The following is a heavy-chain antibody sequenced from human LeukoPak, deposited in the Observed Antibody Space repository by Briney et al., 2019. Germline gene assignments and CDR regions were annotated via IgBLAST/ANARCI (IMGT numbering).Heavy chain of an antibody. CDR1: GYSFTTYW. Sequence: TGESLKISCKGSGYSFTTYWIGWVRQMPGKGLEWMGIIYPGDSDTRYSPSFQGQVTISADKSISTAYLQWSSLKASDTAMYYCARHVHRGDYLRPMNYWGQGTLVTVSS. D-gene: IGHD2/OR15-2a*01. CDR3: ARHVHRGDYLRPMNY. V-gene: IGHV5-51*01. CDR2: IYPGDSDT. J-gene: IGHJ4*02.